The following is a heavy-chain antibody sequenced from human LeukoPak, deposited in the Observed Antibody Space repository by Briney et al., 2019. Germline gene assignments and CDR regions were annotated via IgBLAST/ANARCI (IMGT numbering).Heavy chain of an antibody. Sequence: SETLSLTCTVSGVSISSYYWSWIRQPAGKGLGWIGRIYTSGSTNYNPSLKSRVTMSVDTSKNQFSLKLSSVTAADTAVYYCARGSYYYYYDSSGYEGTGFDYWGQGTLVTVSS. CDR1: GVSISSYY. D-gene: IGHD3-22*01. V-gene: IGHV4-4*07. CDR2: IYTSGST. CDR3: ARGSYYYYYDSSGYEGTGFDY. J-gene: IGHJ4*02.